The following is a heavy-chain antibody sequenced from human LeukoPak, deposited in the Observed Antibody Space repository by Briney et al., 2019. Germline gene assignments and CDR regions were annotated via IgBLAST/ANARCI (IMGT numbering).Heavy chain of an antibody. Sequence: SETLSLTCTVSGGSISSCYWSWIRQPPGKGLEWIGYIYYSGSTNYNPSLKSRVTISVDTSKNQFSLKLSSVTAADTALYYCARGVGAAAGTDWFDPWGQGTLVTVSS. CDR3: ARGVGAAAGTDWFDP. V-gene: IGHV4-59*01. CDR1: GGSISSCY. D-gene: IGHD6-13*01. CDR2: IYYSGST. J-gene: IGHJ5*02.